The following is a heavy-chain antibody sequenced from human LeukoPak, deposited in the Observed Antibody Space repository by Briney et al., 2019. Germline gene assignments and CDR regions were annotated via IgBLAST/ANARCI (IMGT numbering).Heavy chain of an antibody. CDR1: GFTFSSYS. CDR3: ARESISGHRDFDY. Sequence: GGSLRLSCAVSGFTFSSYSMNWVRQAPGRGLEWISYISSGSRTIYYGDSVKGRFTVSRDNAKNSLYLQMRGLRAEDTAVYYCARESISGHRDFDYWGKGTLVTVSS. J-gene: IGHJ4*02. D-gene: IGHD1-26*01. V-gene: IGHV3-48*01. CDR2: ISSGSRTI.